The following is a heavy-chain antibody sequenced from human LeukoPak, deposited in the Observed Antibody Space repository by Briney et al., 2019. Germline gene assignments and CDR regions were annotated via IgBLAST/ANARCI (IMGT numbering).Heavy chain of an antibody. CDR1: GGSISSGSYY. J-gene: IGHJ4*02. D-gene: IGHD5-24*01. Sequence: PSQTLSLTCTLSGGSISSGSYYWSWIRQPAGKGLEWIGRIYTSGSTNYNPSLKSRVTISVDTSKNQFSLKLSSVTAADTAVYYCARGLEMATIQRWGYFDYWGQGTLVTVSS. V-gene: IGHV4-61*02. CDR3: ARGLEMATIQRWGYFDY. CDR2: IYTSGST.